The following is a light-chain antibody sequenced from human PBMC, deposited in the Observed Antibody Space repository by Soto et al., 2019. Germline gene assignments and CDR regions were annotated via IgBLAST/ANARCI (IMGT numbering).Light chain of an antibody. CDR1: SSDVGGYNY. CDR2: EVS. Sequence: QSALTQPPSASGSPGQSVTISCTGTSSDVGGYNYVSWYQQHPGKAPKLMIYEVSKRPSGVPDRFSGSKSGNTASLTVSGLQAEDEADYYGSSYAGSNNPLFGGGTKLTVL. CDR3: SSYAGSNNPL. J-gene: IGLJ2*01. V-gene: IGLV2-8*01.